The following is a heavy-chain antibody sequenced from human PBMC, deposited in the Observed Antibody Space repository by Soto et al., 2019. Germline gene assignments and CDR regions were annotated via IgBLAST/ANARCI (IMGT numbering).Heavy chain of an antibody. D-gene: IGHD1-1*01. CDR3: ARDDLFVDNGLDH. CDR2: INDGSEE. J-gene: IGHJ4*02. Sequence: QVQLVESGGGVVRPGTSLRLSCAATGFSFSAHGMHWVRQAPGKGLEWLAVINDGSEEGYADSVRGRFTLSRDNARNILYLQMDNLRAEDSALYYCARDDLFVDNGLDHWGQGTLVTVSS. V-gene: IGHV3-33*01. CDR1: GFSFSAHG.